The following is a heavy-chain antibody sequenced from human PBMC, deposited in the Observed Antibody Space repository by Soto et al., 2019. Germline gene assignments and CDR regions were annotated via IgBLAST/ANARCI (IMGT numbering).Heavy chain of an antibody. V-gene: IGHV1-69*06. CDR2: IVPNVGTV. D-gene: IGHD3-3*01. CDR3: ARRDTSGFLRYFDN. CDR1: GGTLSSFINYP. J-gene: IGHJ4*02. Sequence: QMQLVQSGAEVKKPGSSVKVSCKASGGTLSSFINYPINWVRQAPGQGLEWMGGIVPNVGTVNYAQKFQGTVTITADNSTGTAYMELSSLRSEDTALYYCARRDTSGFLRYFDNWGQGTLVTVSS.